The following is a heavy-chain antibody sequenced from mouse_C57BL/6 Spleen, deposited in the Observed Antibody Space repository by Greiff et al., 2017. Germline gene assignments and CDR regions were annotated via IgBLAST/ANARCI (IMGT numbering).Heavy chain of an antibody. J-gene: IGHJ4*01. V-gene: IGHV5-16*01. Sequence: EVQLVESEGGLVQPGSSMKLSCTASGFTFSDYYMAWVRQVPEKGLEWVANINYDGSSTYYLDSLKSRFIISGDNAKNILYLQMSSLKSEDTATYYCARERAYYDYDDAMDYWGQGTSVTVSS. D-gene: IGHD2-4*01. CDR2: INYDGSST. CDR3: ARERAYYDYDDAMDY. CDR1: GFTFSDYY.